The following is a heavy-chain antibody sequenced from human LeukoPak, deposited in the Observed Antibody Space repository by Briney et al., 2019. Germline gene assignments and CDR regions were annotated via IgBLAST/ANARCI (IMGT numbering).Heavy chain of an antibody. CDR2: ISAYNGDT. CDR3: ARAVVGATIGAFDI. V-gene: IGHV1-18*01. Sequence: GASVKVSCKASGYTFTSYGISWVRQAPGQGLEWMGWISAYNGDTNYAQKLQGRVTMTTDTSTSTAYMELRSLRSDDTAVYYCARAVVGATIGAFDIWGQGTMVTVSS. D-gene: IGHD1-26*01. J-gene: IGHJ3*02. CDR1: GYTFTSYG.